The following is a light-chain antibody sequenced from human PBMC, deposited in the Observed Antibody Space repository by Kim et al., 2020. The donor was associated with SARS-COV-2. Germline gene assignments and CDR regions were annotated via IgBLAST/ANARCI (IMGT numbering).Light chain of an antibody. V-gene: IGLV1-40*01. CDR2: ANN. CDR1: SSNVGAYD. Sequence: QSVLTQPPSVSGAPGQRVTISCTGSSSNVGAYDIHWYQQLPGTAPKLLIYANNNRPSGVPDRFSASKSGTSASLAITGLQAADEADYYCQSYDSSLTVVVFGGGTKVTVL. CDR3: QSYDSSLTVVV. J-gene: IGLJ2*01.